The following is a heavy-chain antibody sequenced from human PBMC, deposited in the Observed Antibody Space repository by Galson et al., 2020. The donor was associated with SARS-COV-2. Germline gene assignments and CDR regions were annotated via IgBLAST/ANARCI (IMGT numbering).Heavy chain of an antibody. V-gene: IGHV3-33*06. CDR2: IWYDGSNK. Sequence: QLGESLKISCAASGFTFSSYGMHWVRQAPGKGLEWVAVIWYDGSNKYYADSVKGRFTISRDNSKNTLYLQMNSLRAEDTAVYYCAKGQWHSSSWYYFDYWGQGTLVTVSS. J-gene: IGHJ4*02. CDR3: AKGQWHSSSWYYFDY. D-gene: IGHD6-13*01. CDR1: GFTFSSYG.